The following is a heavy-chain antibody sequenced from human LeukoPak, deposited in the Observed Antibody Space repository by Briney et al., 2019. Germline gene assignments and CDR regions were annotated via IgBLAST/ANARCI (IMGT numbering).Heavy chain of an antibody. J-gene: IGHJ4*02. D-gene: IGHD2-8*01. CDR3: ARAGHCTNGICYTADFDY. CDR1: GFTFRTYA. Sequence: GGSLRLSCTASGFTFRTYAMSWVRQALGKGLEWVSAITDSGGNTYYAAPVKGRFTISRDNSKNTLYLQMNSLRAEDTAAYYCARAGHCTNGICYTADFDYWGQGTLVTVSS. V-gene: IGHV3-23*01. CDR2: ITDSGGNT.